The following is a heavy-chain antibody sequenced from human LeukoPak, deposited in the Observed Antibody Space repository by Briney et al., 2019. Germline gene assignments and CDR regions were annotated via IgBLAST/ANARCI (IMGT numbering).Heavy chain of an antibody. J-gene: IGHJ4*02. Sequence: ASVTVSCKASGYIFTNYGISWVRQAPGQGLEWMGWISGYNGITIYAQKFQGRVTMTTDTSTSTAYMELGSLRSDDTAVYYCGRDTVRTTVAGGLEYWGQGTLVTVSS. V-gene: IGHV1-18*01. D-gene: IGHD6-19*01. CDR1: GYIFTNYG. CDR3: GRDTVRTTVAGGLEY. CDR2: ISGYNGIT.